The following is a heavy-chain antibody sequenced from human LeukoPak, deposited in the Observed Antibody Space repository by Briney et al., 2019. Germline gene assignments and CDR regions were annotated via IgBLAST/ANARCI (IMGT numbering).Heavy chain of an antibody. D-gene: IGHD6-13*01. CDR1: GFTFSSYG. CDR2: IWYDGSNK. J-gene: IGHJ4*02. Sequence: PGGSLRLSCAASGFTFSSYGMRWVRQAAGKGLEWVAVIWYDGSNKYYADFVKGRFTISRDNSKNTMYLQMNSLRAEDTAVYYCARNIAAAGPYYFDYWGQGTLVTVSS. V-gene: IGHV3-33*01. CDR3: ARNIAAAGPYYFDY.